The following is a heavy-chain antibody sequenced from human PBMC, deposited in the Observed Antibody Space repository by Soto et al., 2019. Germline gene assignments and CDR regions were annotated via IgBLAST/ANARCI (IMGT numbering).Heavy chain of an antibody. J-gene: IGHJ6*02. CDR2: ISAYNGNT. V-gene: IGHV1-18*01. D-gene: IGHD3-16*01. CDR3: ARDLGDLGYYYYGMDV. CDR1: GYTFTSYG. Sequence: QVQLVQSGAEVKKPGASVKVSCKASGYTFTSYGISWVRQAPGQGLEWMGWISAYNGNTNYAQKLQGRVTMTTDTSTSTAYKELRSLRSDDTAVYYCARDLGDLGYYYYGMDVWGQGTTVTVSS.